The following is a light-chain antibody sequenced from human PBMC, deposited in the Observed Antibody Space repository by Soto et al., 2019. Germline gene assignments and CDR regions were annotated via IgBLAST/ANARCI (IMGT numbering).Light chain of an antibody. CDR1: SSDVGSYNL. CDR3: CSYAGSSTYWV. J-gene: IGLJ3*02. CDR2: EDT. Sequence: QSALTQPASVSGSPGQSITISGTGTSSDVGSYNLVSWYQQHPGKAPKLMIYEDTKRPSGVSNRFSGSKSGYTASLTISGLQAEDEADYYCCSYAGSSTYWVFGGGTKVTVL. V-gene: IGLV2-23*01.